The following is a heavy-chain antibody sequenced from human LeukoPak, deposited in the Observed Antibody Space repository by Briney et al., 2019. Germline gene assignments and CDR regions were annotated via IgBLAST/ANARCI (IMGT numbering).Heavy chain of an antibody. J-gene: IGHJ4*02. D-gene: IGHD3-22*01. CDR3: AKDGGESYYDGSGYYHY. V-gene: IGHV3-23*01. Sequence: GGSLRLSCAASGFTFSSYAMSWVRQAPGKGLEWVSAISGSGGSTYYADSVKGRFTISRDNSKNTLYLQMNSLRAEDTAVYYCAKDGGESYYDGSGYYHYWGQGTLVTVSS. CDR2: ISGSGGST. CDR1: GFTFSSYA.